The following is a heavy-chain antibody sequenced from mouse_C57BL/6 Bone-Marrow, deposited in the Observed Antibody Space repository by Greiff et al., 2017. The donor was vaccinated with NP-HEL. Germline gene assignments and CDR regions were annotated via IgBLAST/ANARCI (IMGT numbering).Heavy chain of an antibody. J-gene: IGHJ4*01. V-gene: IGHV1-81*01. CDR1: GYTFTSYG. CDR3: ARWDYGSSYYAMDY. Sequence: VQLKESGAELARPGASVKLSCKASGYTFTSYGISWVKQRTGQGLEWIGEIYPRSGNTYYNEKFKGKATLTADKSSSTAYMELRSLTSEDSAVYFCARWDYGSSYYAMDYWGQGTSVTVSS. CDR2: IYPRSGNT. D-gene: IGHD1-1*01.